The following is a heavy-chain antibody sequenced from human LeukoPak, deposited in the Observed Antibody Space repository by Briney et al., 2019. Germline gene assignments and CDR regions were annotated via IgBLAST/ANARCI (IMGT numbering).Heavy chain of an antibody. CDR1: GGTFSSYT. V-gene: IGHV1-69*02. J-gene: IGHJ4*02. Sequence: RASVKVSCKASGGTFSSYTISGVRQAPGQGLEWMGRTIPILGIANYAQKFQGRVTITADKSTSTAYMELSSQRSEDTAVYYCARLADNWNDDFDYWGQGTLVTVSS. CDR3: ARLADNWNDDFDY. D-gene: IGHD1-20*01. CDR2: TIPILGIA.